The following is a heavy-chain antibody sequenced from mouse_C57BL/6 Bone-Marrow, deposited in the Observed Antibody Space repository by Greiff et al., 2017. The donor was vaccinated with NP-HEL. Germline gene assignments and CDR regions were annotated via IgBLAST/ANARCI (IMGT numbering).Heavy chain of an antibody. CDR2: IDPANGNT. V-gene: IGHV14-3*01. CDR3: ARDYYGYYVGYFDY. D-gene: IGHD2-3*01. CDR1: GFNIKNTY. J-gene: IGHJ2*01. Sequence: DVQLQESVAELVRPGASVKLSCTASGFNIKNTYMHWVKQRPEQGLEWIGRIDPANGNTKYAPKFQGKATITANTSSTTDYLQLSSLTSEDTAIYYCARDYYGYYVGYFDYWGQGTTLTVSS.